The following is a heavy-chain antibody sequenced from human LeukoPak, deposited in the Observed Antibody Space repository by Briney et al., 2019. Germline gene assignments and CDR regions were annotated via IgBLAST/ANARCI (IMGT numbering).Heavy chain of an antibody. Sequence: PGGSLRLSCTASGYTFSNCGMHWVRQGPGKGLEWVAVISYDGSKVFYGDFVKGRFTISRDDSRDTVYLQMHSLRVEDMAVYYCAKDRFEQQLAANWFDPWGQGTLVTVSS. V-gene: IGHV3-30*18. D-gene: IGHD6-13*01. J-gene: IGHJ5*02. CDR2: ISYDGSKV. CDR1: GYTFSNCG. CDR3: AKDRFEQQLAANWFDP.